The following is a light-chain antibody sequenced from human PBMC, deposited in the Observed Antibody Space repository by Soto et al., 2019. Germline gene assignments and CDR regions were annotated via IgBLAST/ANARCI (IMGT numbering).Light chain of an antibody. Sequence: EIVLTQSPGTLSLSPGESATLFCRASQNVSSSCLAWYQQKPGQAPRLLIYGVSSRATGIPDRFSGSGSGTDFTLTISRLQPEDFAVYYCQHYDNSAALTFGGGTNVEIK. CDR3: QHYDNSAALT. CDR2: GVS. J-gene: IGKJ4*01. V-gene: IGKV3-20*01. CDR1: QNVSSSC.